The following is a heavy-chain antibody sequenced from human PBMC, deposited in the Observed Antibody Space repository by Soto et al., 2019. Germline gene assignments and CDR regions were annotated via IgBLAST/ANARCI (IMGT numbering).Heavy chain of an antibody. CDR3: AREGYYDSRGYPYGIDV. J-gene: IGHJ6*02. CDR2: ISFDGSNE. CDR1: GFNFSEYV. V-gene: IGHV3-30-3*01. D-gene: IGHD3-22*01. Sequence: GGSLRLSCAASGFNFSEYVVHWVRQAPGRGLEWMAFISFDGSNEYYADFVKGRFTISRDNSKNMVYLQVNSLRADDTAVYFCAREGYYDSRGYPYGIDVWGQGTTVTVSS.